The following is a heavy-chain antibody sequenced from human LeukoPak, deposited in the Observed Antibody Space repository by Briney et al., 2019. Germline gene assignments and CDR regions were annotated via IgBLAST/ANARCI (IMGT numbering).Heavy chain of an antibody. D-gene: IGHD5-12*01. CDR1: GFTFSSYA. Sequence: GGSLRLSCAASGFTFSSYAMSWVRQAPGKGLEWVSAVSGSGGSTYYADSAKGRFTISRDNSKNTLYLQMDSLRAEDTAVYYCAKEAQVATLIWVDCWGQGTLVTVSS. V-gene: IGHV3-23*01. CDR2: VSGSGGST. CDR3: AKEAQVATLIWVDC. J-gene: IGHJ5*01.